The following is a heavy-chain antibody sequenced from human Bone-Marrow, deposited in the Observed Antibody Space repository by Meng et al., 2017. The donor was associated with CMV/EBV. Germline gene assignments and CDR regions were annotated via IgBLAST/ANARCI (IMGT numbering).Heavy chain of an antibody. Sequence: EVQLVESGGGLVKPGGSLRLSSPSSVSTFSSYSMNWVRQAPGKGLEWVSSISSSSSYIYYADSVKGRFTISRDNAKNSLYLQMNSLRAEDTAVYYCARPYYYDSSGYYGRSEYCQNWGQGPLVTVSS. V-gene: IGHV3-21*01. J-gene: IGHJ1*01. CDR2: ISSSSSYI. CDR1: VSTFSSYS. D-gene: IGHD3-22*01. CDR3: ARPYYYDSSGYYGRSEYCQN.